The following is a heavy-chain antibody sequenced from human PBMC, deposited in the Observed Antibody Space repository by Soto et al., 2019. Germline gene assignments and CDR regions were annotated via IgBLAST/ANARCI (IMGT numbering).Heavy chain of an antibody. D-gene: IGHD3-3*01. CDR2: TYYRSKWYN. V-gene: IGHV6-1*01. J-gene: IGHJ6*02. CDR1: GDSVSSNSAA. Sequence: SQTLSLTCAISGDSVSSNSAAWNWIRQSPSRGLEWLGRTYYRSKWYNDYAVSVKSRMTINPDTSKKHFSLQLNSVTPEDTAVYYCARAGDYDSWSGYTGHYYYYAMDVSGQRTTVTVSS. CDR3: ARAGDYDSWSGYTGHYYYYAMDV.